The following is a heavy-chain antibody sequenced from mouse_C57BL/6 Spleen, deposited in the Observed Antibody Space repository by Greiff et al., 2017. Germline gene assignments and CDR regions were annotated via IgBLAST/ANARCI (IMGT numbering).Heavy chain of an antibody. D-gene: IGHD2-10*02. CDR1: GFNIKDYY. J-gene: IGHJ2*01. Sequence: VHVKQSGAELVRPGASVKLSCTASGFNIKDYYMHWVKQRPEQGLEWIGRIDPEDGDTEYAPKFQGKATMTADTSSNTAYLQLSSLTSEDTAVYYCTSRGYGNSDYWGQGTTLTVSS. CDR2: IDPEDGDT. V-gene: IGHV14-1*01. CDR3: TSRGYGNSDY.